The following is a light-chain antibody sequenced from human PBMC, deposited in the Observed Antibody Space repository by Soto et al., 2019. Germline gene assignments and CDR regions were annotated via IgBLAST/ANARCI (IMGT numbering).Light chain of an antibody. J-gene: IGKJ1*01. CDR2: WAS. Sequence: DIVMTQSPDSLAVSLGERATINCQSSRNLLYSSNNKNYLTWYQQKPGQPPKLLIYWASTRESGVPARFSGSGSETDFTLTIANLQPEDVALYYCQQYYSHPPTFGQGTKVEIK. V-gene: IGKV4-1*01. CDR3: QQYYSHPPT. CDR1: RNLLYSSNNKNY.